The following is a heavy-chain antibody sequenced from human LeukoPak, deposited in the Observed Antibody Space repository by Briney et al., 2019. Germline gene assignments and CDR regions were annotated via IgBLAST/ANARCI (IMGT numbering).Heavy chain of an antibody. CDR1: GYSISSGYH. CDR2: VYRSGST. CDR3: ARENWVFDY. J-gene: IGHJ4*02. D-gene: IGHD7-27*01. Sequence: PSETLSLTCVVSGYSISSGYHWGWIRQPPGKGPEWIGSVYRSGSTYYNPSLKSRVTISVDTSKNQISLKVRSVTAADTAVYYCARENWVFDYWGQGILVTVSS. V-gene: IGHV4-38-2*02.